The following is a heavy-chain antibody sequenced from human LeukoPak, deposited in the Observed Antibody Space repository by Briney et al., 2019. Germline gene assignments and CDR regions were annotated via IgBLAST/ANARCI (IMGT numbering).Heavy chain of an antibody. CDR2: ISAYNGNT. D-gene: IGHD3-10*01. Sequence: ASVKVSCKGSGYTFTSYGISWVRQAPGQGLEWMGWISAYNGNTNYAQKLQGRVTMTTDTSTSTAYMELRSLRSDDTAAYYCASPGPPGYFQHGGQATLVTVSS. CDR3: ASPGPPGYFQH. CDR1: GYTFTSYG. J-gene: IGHJ1*01. V-gene: IGHV1-18*01.